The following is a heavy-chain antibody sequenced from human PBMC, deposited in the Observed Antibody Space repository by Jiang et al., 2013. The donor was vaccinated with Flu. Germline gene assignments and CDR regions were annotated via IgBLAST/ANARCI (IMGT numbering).Heavy chain of an antibody. CDR2: TYYRSKWYS. V-gene: IGHV6-1*01. CDR3: ARAEDSPGYYYGMDV. J-gene: IGHJ6*02. Sequence: QTLSLTCAISGDSVSSNTAAWNWIRQSPSRGLEWLGRTYYRSKWYSDYAESVKSRLTIKPDTSKNQISLQLNSVTPEDTAVYYCARAEDSPGYYYGMDVWGQGTTVTVSS. CDR1: GDSVSSNTAA.